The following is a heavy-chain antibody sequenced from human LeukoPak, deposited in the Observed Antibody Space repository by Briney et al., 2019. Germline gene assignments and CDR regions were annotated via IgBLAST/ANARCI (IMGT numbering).Heavy chain of an antibody. J-gene: IGHJ4*02. V-gene: IGHV3-11*04. CDR1: GFTFSDYY. CDR3: ARDLNIVVVTAFDY. Sequence: GGSLRLFCAASGFTFSDYYMSWIRQAPGKGLEWVSYISSSGSTIYYADSVKGRFTISRDNAKNSLYLQMNSLRAEDTAVYYCARDLNIVVVTAFDYWGQGTLVTVSS. D-gene: IGHD2-21*02. CDR2: ISSSGSTI.